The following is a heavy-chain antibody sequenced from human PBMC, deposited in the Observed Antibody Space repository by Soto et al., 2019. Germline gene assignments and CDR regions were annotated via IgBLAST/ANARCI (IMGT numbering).Heavy chain of an antibody. D-gene: IGHD3-10*01. CDR3: ARESITMVRGVIIGWFDP. J-gene: IGHJ5*02. CDR2: IYYSGST. Sequence: SETLSLTCTVSGGSISSGDYYWSWIRQPPGKGLEWIGYIYYSGSTYYNPSLKSRVTISVDTSKNQFSLKLSSVTAADTAVYYCARESITMVRGVIIGWFDPWGQGTLVTVSS. CDR1: GGSISSGDYY. V-gene: IGHV4-30-4*01.